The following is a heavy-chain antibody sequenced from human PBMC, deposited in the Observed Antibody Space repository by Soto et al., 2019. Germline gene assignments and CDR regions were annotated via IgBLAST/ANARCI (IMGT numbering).Heavy chain of an antibody. CDR1: GFIFSNYA. CDR3: ARDRVYYYDNSGYYNFDY. D-gene: IGHD3-22*01. Sequence: QVHLVESGGGVVQPGRSLRVSCAASGFIFSNYAMHWVRQAPGKGLEWVAVVSYDGSNQFYAESVKGGFTISRDSSKTTLYLQMNNLREEDTAVYYCARDRVYYYDNSGYYNFDYWGQGTLVIVSS. CDR2: VSYDGSNQ. V-gene: IGHV3-30-3*01. J-gene: IGHJ4*02.